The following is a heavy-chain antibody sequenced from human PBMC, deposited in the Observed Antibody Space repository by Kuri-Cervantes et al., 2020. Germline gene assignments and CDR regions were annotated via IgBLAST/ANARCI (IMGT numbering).Heavy chain of an antibody. CDR2: IYYSGGT. CDR1: GGSVSSGSYY. Sequence: SETLSLTCTVSGGSVSSGSYYWSWIRQPPGKGLEWIGYIYYSGGTNYNPSLKSRVTISVDTSKNQFSLKLSSVTAADTAVYYCARSLGFGRGGMDVWGQGTTVTVSS. V-gene: IGHV4-61*01. CDR3: ARSLGFGRGGMDV. J-gene: IGHJ6*02. D-gene: IGHD3-10*01.